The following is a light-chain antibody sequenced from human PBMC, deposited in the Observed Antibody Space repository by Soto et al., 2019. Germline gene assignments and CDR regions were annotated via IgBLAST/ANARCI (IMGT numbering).Light chain of an antibody. Sequence: QSALTQPASVSGSPGQSITISCTGTSSDVGGYNYVSWYQQHPGKAPKLMIYVVTTRPSGVSDRFSGSKSGNTASLTISGLQAEDEADYYCSSYTSSNTEVFGTGTQLTVL. CDR2: VVT. CDR1: SSDVGGYNY. V-gene: IGLV2-14*03. J-gene: IGLJ1*01. CDR3: SSYTSSNTEV.